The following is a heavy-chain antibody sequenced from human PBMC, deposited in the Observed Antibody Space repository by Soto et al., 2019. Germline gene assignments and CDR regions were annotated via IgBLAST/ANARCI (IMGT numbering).Heavy chain of an antibody. V-gene: IGHV4-30-2*01. Sequence: SETLSLTCAVSGGSISSGGYSWSWIRQPPGKGLEWIGYIYHSGSTYYNPSLKSRVTISVDRSKNQFSLKLSSVTAADTAVYYCARGWEYYYDSSGYQGSFAFDIWGQGTMVTVSS. CDR3: ARGWEYYYDSSGYQGSFAFDI. CDR2: IYHSGST. D-gene: IGHD3-22*01. CDR1: GGSISSGGYS. J-gene: IGHJ3*02.